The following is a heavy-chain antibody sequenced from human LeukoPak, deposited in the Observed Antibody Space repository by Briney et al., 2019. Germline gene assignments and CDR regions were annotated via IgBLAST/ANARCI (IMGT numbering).Heavy chain of an antibody. V-gene: IGHV3-53*01. CDR3: ARDLAGLYGSGSPYGMDV. CDR2: IYSGGST. J-gene: IGHJ6*02. D-gene: IGHD3-10*01. CDR1: GFTVSSNY. Sequence: GGSLRLSCAASGFTVSSNYMSWVRQAPGKGLEWVSVIYSGGSTYYADSVKGRFTISRDNSKNTLYLQMNSLRAEDTAVYYCARDLAGLYGSGSPYGMDVWGQGTTVTVSS.